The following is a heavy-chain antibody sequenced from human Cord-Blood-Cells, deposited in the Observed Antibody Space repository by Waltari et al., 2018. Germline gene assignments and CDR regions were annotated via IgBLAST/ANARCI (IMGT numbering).Heavy chain of an antibody. CDR1: GGSFSGYY. V-gene: IGHV4-34*01. CDR2: INHNGRT. D-gene: IGHD6-19*01. Sequence: QVQLQQWGAGLLKPSETLSLTCAVYGGSFSGYYWSWIRTPPGKGLEWIGEINHNGRTNYNPSLKSRVTISVDTSKNQVSLKPSSVTAADTAVYYCARVGRYSSGWYTGGSDYWGQGTLVTVSS. CDR3: ARVGRYSSGWYTGGSDY. J-gene: IGHJ4*02.